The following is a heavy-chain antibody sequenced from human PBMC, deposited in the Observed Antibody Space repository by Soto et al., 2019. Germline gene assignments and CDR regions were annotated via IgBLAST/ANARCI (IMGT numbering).Heavy chain of an antibody. CDR1: GGSVSDSNYY. V-gene: IGHV4-39*01. J-gene: IGHJ3*02. CDR3: VRHADRERPPYGFDI. CDR2: MVYSGST. Sequence: QLQLQESGPRLVKPSETLSLSCTVSGGSVSDSNYYWGWIRQPPGEGLEWIASMVYSGSTYDNPSLKSRATVSVGTSKNQFSLELNSMTAADTAVYYCVRHADRERPPYGFDIWCQGTKVTVSS. D-gene: IGHD3-16*02.